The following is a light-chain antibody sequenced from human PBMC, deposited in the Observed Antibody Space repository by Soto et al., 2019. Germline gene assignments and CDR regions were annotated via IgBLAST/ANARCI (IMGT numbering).Light chain of an antibody. CDR3: ASHTTSDTRV. CDR1: SGDVGAYDY. J-gene: IGLJ1*01. Sequence: QSALTQPASVSGSPGQSIAISCTGTSGDVGAYDYVCWYQHHPDKAPKLMIYEVSNRPSGVSDRFSGSKSVYTATLTISGLQAEDEADYYCASHTTSDTRVFGTGTKLTVL. CDR2: EVS. V-gene: IGLV2-14*01.